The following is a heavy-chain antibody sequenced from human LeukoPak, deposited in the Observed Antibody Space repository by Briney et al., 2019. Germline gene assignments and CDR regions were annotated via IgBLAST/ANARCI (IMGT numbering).Heavy chain of an antibody. CDR3: ARDPSLYYYDSSGYYYLNAFDI. Sequence: AXGXGXXXVAVISYXGXNKYYADSVKGRFTVSRDNSKNTLYLQMNRLRAEDTAVYYCARDPSLYYYDSSGYYYLNAFDIWGQGTXX. D-gene: IGHD3-22*01. V-gene: IGHV3-30*04. J-gene: IGHJ3*02. CDR2: ISYXGXNK.